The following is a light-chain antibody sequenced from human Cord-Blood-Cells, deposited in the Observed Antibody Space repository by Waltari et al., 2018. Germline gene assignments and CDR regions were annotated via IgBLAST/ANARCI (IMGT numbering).Light chain of an antibody. CDR1: SPNIGAGYD. Sequence: QSVLTQPPSVSGAPGQRVTISCTGSSPNIGAGYDVHWYQQLPGTAPKLLIYGNSIRPSGVPDRFSGSKSGTSASLAITGLQAEDEADYYCQSYDSSLSGLYVFGTGTKVTVL. J-gene: IGLJ1*01. V-gene: IGLV1-40*01. CDR2: GNS. CDR3: QSYDSSLSGLYV.